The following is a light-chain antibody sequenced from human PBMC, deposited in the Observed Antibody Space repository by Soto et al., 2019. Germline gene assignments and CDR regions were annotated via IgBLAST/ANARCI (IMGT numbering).Light chain of an antibody. CDR2: EVS. J-gene: IGLJ2*01. V-gene: IGLV2-8*01. CDR3: SSFGGSNHVV. Sequence: QSALTQPPSASGSPGQSVTISCTGTISVVGGYNYVSWYQQHPGKAPKLIIYEVSKRPSGVPDHFSGCKSGNTASLTVSGLQADDEADYYCSSFGGSNHVVFGGGTKVTVL. CDR1: ISVVGGYNY.